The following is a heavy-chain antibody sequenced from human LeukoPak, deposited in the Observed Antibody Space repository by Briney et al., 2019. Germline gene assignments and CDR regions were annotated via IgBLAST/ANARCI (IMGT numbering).Heavy chain of an antibody. V-gene: IGHV3-23*01. Sequence: PGGSLRLSCAVFGFTFSTSAMSWVRQAPGKGLEWVASISGSGGTTYYADSVTGRLTVSRDNSRNTLFLQLNSLRGEDTAVYFCARGGGYGDYWGQGTLVTVSS. J-gene: IGHJ4*02. CDR3: ARGGGYGDY. CDR1: GFTFSTSA. D-gene: IGHD6-25*01. CDR2: ISGSGGTT.